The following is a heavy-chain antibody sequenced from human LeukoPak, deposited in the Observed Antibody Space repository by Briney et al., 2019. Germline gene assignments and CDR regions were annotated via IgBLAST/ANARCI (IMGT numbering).Heavy chain of an antibody. Sequence: NPGASLQISCKGSGYIFTSYWIGWVRPLPGKGLEWMGTIYPGDSDIRNSPSFQGQVTISADKSISTAYLQWSSLKASDTAMYYCARLYVWGSYRYFDYWGQGTLVTVSS. D-gene: IGHD3-16*02. CDR2: IYPGDSDI. CDR1: GYIFTSYW. CDR3: ARLYVWGSYRYFDY. J-gene: IGHJ4*02. V-gene: IGHV5-51*01.